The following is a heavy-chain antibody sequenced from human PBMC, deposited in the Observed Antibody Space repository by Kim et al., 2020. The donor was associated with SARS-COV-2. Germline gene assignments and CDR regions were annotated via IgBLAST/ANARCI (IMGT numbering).Heavy chain of an antibody. D-gene: IGHD4-17*01. Sequence: TVYARNVQGRVPLTIDTSTNTAYMELRSLRSDDTAIYYCARDDGDYAIFDYWGQGTLVTVSS. V-gene: IGHV1-18*01. CDR3: ARDDGDYAIFDY. J-gene: IGHJ4*02. CDR2: T.